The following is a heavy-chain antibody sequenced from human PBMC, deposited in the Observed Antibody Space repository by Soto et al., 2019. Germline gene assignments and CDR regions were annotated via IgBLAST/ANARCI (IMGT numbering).Heavy chain of an antibody. Sequence: GESLKISCKGSGYSFTSYWIGWVRQMPGKGLEWMGIIYPGDSDTRYSPSFQGQVTISADKSISTAYLQWSSLKASDTAMYYCARRGYCSGGSCYFYAFDIWGQGTMVTVSS. CDR1: GYSFTSYW. D-gene: IGHD2-15*01. J-gene: IGHJ3*02. CDR2: IYPGDSDT. V-gene: IGHV5-51*01. CDR3: ARRGYCSGGSCYFYAFDI.